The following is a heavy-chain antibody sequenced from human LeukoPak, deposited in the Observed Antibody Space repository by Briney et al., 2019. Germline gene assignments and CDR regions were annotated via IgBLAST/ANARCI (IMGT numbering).Heavy chain of an antibody. J-gene: IGHJ4*02. Sequence: PGGSLRLSCAASGFTFSSYWMSWVRQAPGKGLEWVANIKQDGSEKYYVDSVKGRFTISRDNAKNSLYLQMNSLRAEDTAVYYCATGGDSSGYYYSFDYWGQGTLVTVSS. V-gene: IGHV3-7*01. CDR3: ATGGDSSGYYYSFDY. D-gene: IGHD3-22*01. CDR2: IKQDGSEK. CDR1: GFTFSSYW.